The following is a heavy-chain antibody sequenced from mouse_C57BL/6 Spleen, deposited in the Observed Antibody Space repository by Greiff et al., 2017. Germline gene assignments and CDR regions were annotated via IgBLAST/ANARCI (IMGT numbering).Heavy chain of an antibody. CDR3: AREGGYFDY. CDR1: GYTFTSYW. J-gene: IGHJ2*01. Sequence: QVQLQQPGAELVRPGSSVKLSCKASGYTFTSYWMDWVKQRPGPGLEWIGNIYPSDSETHYNQKFKDKATLTVDKSSSTAYMQLSSLTSEDSAVYYCAREGGYFDYWGQGTILTVAS. V-gene: IGHV1-61*01. CDR2: IYPSDSET.